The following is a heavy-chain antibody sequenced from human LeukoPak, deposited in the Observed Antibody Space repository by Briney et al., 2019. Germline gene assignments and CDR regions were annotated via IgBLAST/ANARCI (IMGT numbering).Heavy chain of an antibody. CDR1: GYTFTSYG. Sequence: GASVKVSCKASGYTFTSYGISWVRQAPGQGLEWMGWISAYNGNTNYAQKLQGRVTMTTDTSTSTAYMELRSLRSDDTAVCYCARLWSAMDYYYYGMDVWGQGTTVTVSS. V-gene: IGHV1-18*01. CDR2: ISAYNGNT. J-gene: IGHJ6*02. D-gene: IGHD2-2*01. CDR3: ARLWSAMDYYYYGMDV.